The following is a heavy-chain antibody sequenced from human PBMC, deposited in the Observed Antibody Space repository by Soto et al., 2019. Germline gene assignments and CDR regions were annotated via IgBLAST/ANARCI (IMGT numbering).Heavy chain of an antibody. V-gene: IGHV4-30-4*08. CDR2: IYYSGST. Sequence: SETLPLPNTVSDGTSVDVDWCWIWNHHPPSKGLEGIGYIYYSGSTYYNPALKSGVTISRDTSKNQCSPSVSSVTAADTAVYYCERWGSTVNSYKWLALWGKGTLDTVSS. CDR3: ERWGSTVNSYKWLAL. J-gene: IGHJ1*01. CDR1: DGTSVDVDWC. D-gene: IGHD3-16*01.